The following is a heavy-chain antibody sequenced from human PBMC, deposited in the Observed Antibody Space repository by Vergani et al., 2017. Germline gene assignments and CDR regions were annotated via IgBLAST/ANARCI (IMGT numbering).Heavy chain of an antibody. CDR1: GGTFSSYA. V-gene: IGHV1-69*01. D-gene: IGHD3-16*02. CDR2: IIPIFGTA. CDR3: AKDGFDKVWESYRHFYYYYMDV. Sequence: QVQLVQSGAEVKKPGSSVKVSCKASGGTFSSYAISWVRQAPGQGLEWMGGIIPIFGTANYAQKFQGRVTITADESTSTAYMELSSLRSEDTALYYCAKDGFDKVWESYRHFYYYYMDVWGKGTTVTVSS. J-gene: IGHJ6*03.